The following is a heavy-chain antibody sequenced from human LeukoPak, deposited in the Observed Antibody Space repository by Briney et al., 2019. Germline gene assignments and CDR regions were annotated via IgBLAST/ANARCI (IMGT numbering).Heavy chain of an antibody. J-gene: IGHJ4*02. Sequence: PGGSLRLPCAASGFTFSDYYMSWIRQAPGKGLEWLSYINSSGSTIYYADSVKGRFTISRDNARNSLYLQMNSLRAEDTAVYYCARERAIASLRPYYFDYWGQGTLVTVSS. CDR1: GFTFSDYY. CDR3: ARERAIASLRPYYFDY. CDR2: INSSGSTI. V-gene: IGHV3-11*01. D-gene: IGHD6-6*01.